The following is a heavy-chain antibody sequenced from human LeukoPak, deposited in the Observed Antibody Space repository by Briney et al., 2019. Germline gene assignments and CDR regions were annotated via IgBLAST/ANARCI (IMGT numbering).Heavy chain of an antibody. Sequence: GASVKVSCKASGYTFTGYYMHWVRQAPGQGLEWMGWINPNSGGTNYAQKFQGRVTMTRDTSISTAYMGLSRLRSDDTAVCYCAIVNRYCSSTSCYRGPYYFDYWGQGTLVTVSS. CDR3: AIVNRYCSSTSCYRGPYYFDY. D-gene: IGHD2-2*02. CDR2: INPNSGGT. V-gene: IGHV1-2*02. J-gene: IGHJ4*02. CDR1: GYTFTGYY.